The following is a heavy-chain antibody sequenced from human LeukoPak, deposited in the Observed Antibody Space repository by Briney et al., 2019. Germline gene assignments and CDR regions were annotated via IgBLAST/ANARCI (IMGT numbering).Heavy chain of an antibody. Sequence: ASVKVSCKASGYTFTGHYMHWVRQAPGQGLEWMGWISAYNGNTNYAQKLQGRVTMTTDTSTSTAYMELRSLRSDDTAVYYCARDPKDIVVVVAATSWAFDIWGQGTMVTVSS. D-gene: IGHD2-15*01. J-gene: IGHJ3*02. V-gene: IGHV1-18*04. CDR1: GYTFTGHY. CDR3: ARDPKDIVVVVAATSWAFDI. CDR2: ISAYNGNT.